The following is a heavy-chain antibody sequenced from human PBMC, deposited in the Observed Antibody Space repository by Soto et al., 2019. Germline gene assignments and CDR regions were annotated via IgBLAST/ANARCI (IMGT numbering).Heavy chain of an antibody. V-gene: IGHV1-69*01. Sequence: QVQLVQSGAEVKKPGSSVKVSCKASGGTFGSYAISWVRQAPGQGLEWMGGIIPIPGTANYAQKFQGRVTIAADESTSTDYMELSSLRPEDTAVYYCARSQGSSTSLEIYYYYYYGMDVWGQGTTVTVSS. CDR3: ARSQGSSTSLEIYYYYYYGMDV. CDR1: GGTFGSYA. CDR2: IIPIPGTA. D-gene: IGHD2-2*01. J-gene: IGHJ6*02.